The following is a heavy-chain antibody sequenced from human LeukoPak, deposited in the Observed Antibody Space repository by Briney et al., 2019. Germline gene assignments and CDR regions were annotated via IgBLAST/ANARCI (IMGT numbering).Heavy chain of an antibody. CDR3: ARELLPQLGSYYDSNAFDI. V-gene: IGHV1-69*01. J-gene: IGHJ3*02. CDR1: GGTFSSYA. CDR2: IIPIFGTA. Sequence: AASVKVSCKASGGTFSSYAISWVRQAPGQGLEWMGGIIPIFGTANYAQKFQGRVTITADESTSTAYMELSSLRSEDTAVYYCARELLPQLGSYYDSNAFDIWGQGTMVTVSS. D-gene: IGHD1-26*01.